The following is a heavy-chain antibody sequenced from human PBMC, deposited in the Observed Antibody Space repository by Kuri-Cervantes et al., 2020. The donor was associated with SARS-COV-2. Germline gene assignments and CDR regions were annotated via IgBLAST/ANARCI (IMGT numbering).Heavy chain of an antibody. J-gene: IGHJ4*02. CDR2: ISSSSSYI. V-gene: IGHV3-21*01. Sequence: LTCAASGFTFSSYSMNWVRQAPGKGLEWVSSISSSSSYIYYADSVKGRFTISRDNAKNSLYLQMNSLRAEDTAVYYCARAVVVTAMPFGYWGQGTLVTVSS. CDR3: ARAVVVTAMPFGY. CDR1: GFTFSSYS. D-gene: IGHD2-21*02.